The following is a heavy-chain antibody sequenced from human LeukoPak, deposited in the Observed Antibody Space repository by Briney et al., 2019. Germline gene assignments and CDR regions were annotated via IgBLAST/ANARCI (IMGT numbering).Heavy chain of an antibody. D-gene: IGHD2-21*02. V-gene: IGHV1-46*01. J-gene: IGHJ4*02. CDR1: GYTFTSYY. Sequence: ASVKVSCKASGYTFTSYYMHWVRQAPGQGLEWMGIINPSGGSTSYAQKFQGRATMTRDTSTSTVYMELSSLRSEDTAVYYCARDWGDCGGDCYSFDYWGQGTLVTVSS. CDR3: ARDWGDCGGDCYSFDY. CDR2: INPSGGST.